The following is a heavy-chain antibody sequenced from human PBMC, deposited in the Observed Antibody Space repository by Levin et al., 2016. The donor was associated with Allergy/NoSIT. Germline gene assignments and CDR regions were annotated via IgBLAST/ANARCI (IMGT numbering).Heavy chain of an antibody. CDR3: AKDRPPYYDILTAFFDY. J-gene: IGHJ4*02. D-gene: IGHD3-9*01. Sequence: WIRQPPGKGLEWVSFIRYDGSNKKYADSVKGRFTISRDNSKNTLYLQMNSLTAEDTAVYYCAKDRPPYYDILTAFFDYWGQGNLVTVSS. V-gene: IGHV3-30*02. CDR2: IRYDGSNK.